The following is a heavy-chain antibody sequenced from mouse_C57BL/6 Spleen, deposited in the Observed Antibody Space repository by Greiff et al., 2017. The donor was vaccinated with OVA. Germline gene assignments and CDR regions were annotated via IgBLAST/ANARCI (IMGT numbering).Heavy chain of an antibody. CDR2: ISDGGSYT. Sequence: EVQGVESGGGLVKPGGSLKLSCAASGFTFRSYAMSWVRQTPEKRLEWVATISDGGSYTYYPDNVKGRFTISRDNAKNNLYLQMSHLKSEDTAMYYCARDNSGGNYYAMDYWGQGTSVTVSS. J-gene: IGHJ4*01. V-gene: IGHV5-4*01. D-gene: IGHD1-3*01. CDR3: ARDNSGGNYYAMDY. CDR1: GFTFRSYA.